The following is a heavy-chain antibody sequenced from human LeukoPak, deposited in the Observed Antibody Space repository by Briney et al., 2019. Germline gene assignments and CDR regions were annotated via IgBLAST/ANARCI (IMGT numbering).Heavy chain of an antibody. CDR1: GFTFSSYG. J-gene: IGHJ4*01. V-gene: IGHV3-64*01. D-gene: IGHD3-10*01. CDR3: ARGGLRWFGELFFY. CDR2: ISSKGGTT. Sequence: GGSLRLSCAASGFTFSSYGMHWVRQAPGKGLEYVSAISSKGGTTEYANSVNGRFTIPRDSSKNMLYLQMGSLRPDDMAVYYCARGGLRWFGELFFYWGHRTLVTVSS.